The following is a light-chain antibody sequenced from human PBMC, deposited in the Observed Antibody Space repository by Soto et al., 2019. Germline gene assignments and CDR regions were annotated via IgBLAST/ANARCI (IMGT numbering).Light chain of an antibody. V-gene: IGLV2-14*01. J-gene: IGLJ1*01. CDR2: DVS. CDR3: SSYTSSSPYV. CDR1: SSDVGGYNY. Sequence: QSALSQPASVSGSPGQSITISCTGTSSDVGGYNYVSWYQQHPGKAPKLMIYDVSHRPSGVSNRFSGSKSGNTASLTISGLQAEDEADYYCSSYTSSSPYVFGTGTKVTV.